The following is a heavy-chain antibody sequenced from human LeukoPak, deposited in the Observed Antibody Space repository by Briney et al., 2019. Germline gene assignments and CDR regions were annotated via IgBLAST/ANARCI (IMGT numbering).Heavy chain of an antibody. CDR2: IYYSGST. D-gene: IGHD3-9*01. CDR1: GGSMNSYY. Sequence: SETLSLTCSVSGGSMNSYYWSWIRQSPGKGLEWIGYIYYSGSTNYNPSLKSRVTISVDTSKNQFSLKQSSVTAADTAVYYCARHVWLQPFDYWGQGTLVTVSS. V-gene: IGHV4-59*08. J-gene: IGHJ4*02. CDR3: ARHVWLQPFDY.